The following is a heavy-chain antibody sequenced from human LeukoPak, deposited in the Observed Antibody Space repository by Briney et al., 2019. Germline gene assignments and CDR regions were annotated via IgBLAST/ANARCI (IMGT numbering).Heavy chain of an antibody. CDR1: GFTFSSYS. V-gene: IGHV3-21*01. CDR2: ISSSSSYI. D-gene: IGHD3-10*01. J-gene: IGHJ4*02. CDR3: ARPRGFGPYYFDY. Sequence: PGGSLRLSCAASGFTFSSYSMNWVRQAPGKGLEWVSSISSSSSYIYYADSVKGRFTISRDNAKNSLYLQMNSLRAEDTAVYYCARPRGFGPYYFDYWGQGTLVTVSS.